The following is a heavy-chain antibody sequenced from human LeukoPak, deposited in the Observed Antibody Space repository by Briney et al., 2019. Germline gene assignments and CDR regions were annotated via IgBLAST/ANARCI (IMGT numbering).Heavy chain of an antibody. CDR2: IIPIFGTA. CDR1: GGTFSSYA. Sequence: ASVKVSCKASGGTFSSYAISWVRQAPGQGLEWMGGIIPIFGTANYAQKFQGRVTITADESTSTAYMELSSLRSEDTAVYYCARSRSNIVVVIAIGVYAFDTWGQGTMVTVSS. V-gene: IGHV1-69*13. D-gene: IGHD2-21*01. J-gene: IGHJ3*02. CDR3: ARSRSNIVVVIAIGVYAFDT.